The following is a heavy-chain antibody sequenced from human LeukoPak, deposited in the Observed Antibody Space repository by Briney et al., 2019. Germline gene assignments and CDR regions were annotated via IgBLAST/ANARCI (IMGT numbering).Heavy chain of an antibody. D-gene: IGHD2-2*01. CDR2: FDPEDGET. Sequence: ASVKVSCTVSGYTLTELSMHWVRQAPGKGLEWMGGFDPEDGETIYAQKFQGRVTITRDTSASTAYMELSSLRSEDTAVYYCARGPRGGYCSSTSCRGSFDYWGQGTLVTVSS. V-gene: IGHV1-24*01. CDR3: ARGPRGGYCSSTSCRGSFDY. CDR1: GYTLTELS. J-gene: IGHJ4*02.